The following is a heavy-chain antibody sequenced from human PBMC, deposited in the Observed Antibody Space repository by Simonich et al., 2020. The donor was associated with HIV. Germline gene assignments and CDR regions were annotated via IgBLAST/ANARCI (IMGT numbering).Heavy chain of an antibody. J-gene: IGHJ1*01. CDR3: TSSDYDSSDYYYRYFQH. CDR1: GFTFGDYA. Sequence: EVQLVESGGGLVQPGRSLRLSCTASGFTFGDYAMSWFRQAPGKGRELVGLIKSKAYGGKTEYAASVKGRFTISRDDSKSIAYLQMNSLKTEDTAVYYCTSSDYDSSDYYYRYFQHWGQGTLVTVSS. V-gene: IGHV3-49*03. D-gene: IGHD3-22*01. CDR2: IKSKAYGGKT.